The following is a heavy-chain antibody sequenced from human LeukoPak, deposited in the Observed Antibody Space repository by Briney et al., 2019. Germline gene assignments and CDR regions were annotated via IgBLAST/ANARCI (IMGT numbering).Heavy chain of an antibody. CDR3: GGGVVGATSDAFDI. J-gene: IGHJ3*02. V-gene: IGHV4-39*07. D-gene: IGHD1-26*01. CDR1: GGSISSGSYY. Sequence: SETLSLTCTVSGGSISSGSYYWSWIRQPPGKGLEWIGSIYYSGSTYYSPSLKSRVTISVDTSKNQFSLKLSSVTAADTAVYYCGGGVVGATSDAFDIWGQGTMVTVSS. CDR2: IYYSGST.